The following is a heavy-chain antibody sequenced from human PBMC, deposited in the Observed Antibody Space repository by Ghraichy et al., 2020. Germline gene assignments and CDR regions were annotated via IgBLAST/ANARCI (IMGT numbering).Heavy chain of an antibody. CDR3: ARQVTRYYYYYGMDV. CDR1: GYSFTSYW. D-gene: IGHD5-18*01. J-gene: IGHJ6*02. CDR2: IYPGDSDT. Sequence: KVSCKGSGYSFTSYWIGWVRQMPGKGLEWMGIIYPGDSDTRYSPSFQGQVTISADKSISTAYLQWSSLKASDTAMYYCARQVTRYYYYYGMDVWGQGTTVTVSS. V-gene: IGHV5-51*01.